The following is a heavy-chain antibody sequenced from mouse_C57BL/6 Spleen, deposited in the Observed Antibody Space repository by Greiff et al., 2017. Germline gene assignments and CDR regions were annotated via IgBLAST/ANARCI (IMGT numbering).Heavy chain of an antibody. D-gene: IGHD2-4*01. CDR3: AREGDYDGNFDD. Sequence: EVKLMESGGGLVKPGGSLKLSCAASGFTFSSYAMSWVRQTPEKRLEWVATISDGGSYTYYPDNVKGRFTISRDTAKNNLYLQMSHLKSEDTAMYCCAREGDYDGNFDDWGKGTTLTVSS. V-gene: IGHV5-4*01. CDR2: ISDGGSYT. J-gene: IGHJ2*01. CDR1: GFTFSSYA.